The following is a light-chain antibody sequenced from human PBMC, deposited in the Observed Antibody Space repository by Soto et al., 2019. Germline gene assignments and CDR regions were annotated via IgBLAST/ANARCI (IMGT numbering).Light chain of an antibody. J-gene: IGKJ1*01. CDR2: EVS. V-gene: IGKV2D-29*01. Sequence: DIVMTQTPLSLSVTPGQPASISCKSSQSLLHSDGKTYLYWYLQKPGQPPQLLIYEVSNRFSGVPARFSGSGSGTDFTLTISSLQPDDFATYYCQQYNSYWTFGQGTKVDIK. CDR1: QSLLHSDGKTY. CDR3: QQYNSYWT.